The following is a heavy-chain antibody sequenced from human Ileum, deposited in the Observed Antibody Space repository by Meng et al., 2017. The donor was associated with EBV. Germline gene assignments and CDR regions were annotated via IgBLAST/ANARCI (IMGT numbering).Heavy chain of an antibody. V-gene: IGHV4-30-4*01. CDR2: IYYSGST. Sequence: LVPFFLMTLPPLCLTPAVAGGSIVGGYYWSWNRQAARQVLQWIGHIYYSGSTHYTPSPKSRLILSLHPPKQVFPLNLRSVPSADTDLYFCARVTAYDIFADPKFFDYWGQGTLVTVSS. CDR1: GGSIVGGYY. J-gene: IGHJ4*02. D-gene: IGHD3-9*01. CDR3: ARVTAYDIFADPKFFDY.